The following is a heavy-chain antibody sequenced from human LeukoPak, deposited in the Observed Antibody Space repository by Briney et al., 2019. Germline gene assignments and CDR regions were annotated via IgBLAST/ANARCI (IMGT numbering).Heavy chain of an antibody. CDR3: ARHGPDYYGSGSYYNGFDY. Sequence: GESLQISCKGSGYSFTSYWIGWVRQMPGKGLEWMGIIYPGDSDTRYSPSFQGQVTISADKSISTAYLQWSSLKASDTAMYYCARHGPDYYGSGSYYNGFDYWGQGTLVTVSS. D-gene: IGHD3-10*01. CDR2: IYPGDSDT. J-gene: IGHJ4*02. CDR1: GYSFTSYW. V-gene: IGHV5-51*01.